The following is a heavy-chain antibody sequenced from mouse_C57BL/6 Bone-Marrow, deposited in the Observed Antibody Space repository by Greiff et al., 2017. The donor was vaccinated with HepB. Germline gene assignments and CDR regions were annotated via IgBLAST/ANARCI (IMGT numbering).Heavy chain of an antibody. CDR3: ASNWDYAMDY. D-gene: IGHD4-1*01. J-gene: IGHJ4*01. CDR1: GYTFTSYW. Sequence: QVQLKQSGAELMKPGASVKLSCKATGYTFTSYWMQWVKQRPGQGLEWIGEIDPSDSYTNYNQKFKGKATLTVDTSSSTAYMQLSSLTSEDSAVYYCASNWDYAMDYWGQGTSVTVSS. CDR2: IDPSDSYT. V-gene: IGHV1-50*01.